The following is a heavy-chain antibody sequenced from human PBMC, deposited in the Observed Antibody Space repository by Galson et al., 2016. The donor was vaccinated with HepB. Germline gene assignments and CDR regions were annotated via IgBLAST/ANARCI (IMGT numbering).Heavy chain of an antibody. V-gene: IGHV4-34*04. CDR3: ARLEFWNGQYFDY. Sequence: SETLSLTCTVSGGSFSGYYWSWIRQSPGKGLEWIGQINQSGNTKHNASLRSRATMSIDTSRKQFSLRLTPVTAADAGIYYCARLEFWNGQYFDYWGQGSLVTV. CDR1: GGSFSGYY. D-gene: IGHD3-3*01. CDR2: INQSGNT. J-gene: IGHJ4*02.